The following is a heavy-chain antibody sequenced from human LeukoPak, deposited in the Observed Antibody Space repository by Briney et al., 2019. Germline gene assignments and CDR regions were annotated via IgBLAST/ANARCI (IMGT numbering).Heavy chain of an antibody. CDR3: ARAKPDCGGDCYSGEFDY. J-gene: IGHJ4*02. D-gene: IGHD2-21*02. V-gene: IGHV1-69*13. CDR2: IIPIFGTA. Sequence: GASVKVSCKASGGTFSSYAISWVRPAPGQGLEWMGGIIPIFGTANYAQKFQGRVTITADESTSTAYMELSSLRSEDTAVYYCARAKPDCGGDCYSGEFDYWGQGTLVTVSS. CDR1: GGTFSSYA.